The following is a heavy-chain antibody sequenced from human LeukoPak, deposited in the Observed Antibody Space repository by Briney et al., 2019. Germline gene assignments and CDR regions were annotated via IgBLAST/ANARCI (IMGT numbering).Heavy chain of an antibody. CDR1: GFTFSSYW. CDR3: VRRGSVWGDY. D-gene: IGHD3-10*01. Sequence: GGSLRLSCAASGFTFSSYWMAWVRQAPGKGLEWVANINQDQSQKNYVDSVKGRFTISRDNAKNSVCLQMNSLRAEDTAVYYCVRRGSVWGDYWGQGTLVTVSS. CDR2: INQDQSQK. J-gene: IGHJ4*02. V-gene: IGHV3-7*01.